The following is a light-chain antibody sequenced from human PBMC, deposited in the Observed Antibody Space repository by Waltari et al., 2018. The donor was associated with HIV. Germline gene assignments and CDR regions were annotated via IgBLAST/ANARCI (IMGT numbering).Light chain of an antibody. CDR2: GAS. J-gene: IGKJ1*01. V-gene: IGKV3-15*01. CDR3: QQYNDWPRT. CDR1: QSDSRN. Sequence: EIVMTQSPATLSMSPGERATLPCRAGQSDSRNLAWYQQQPGQAPRLLIFGASTRATGIPARFSGGGSGTDFTLSISSLQSEDFALYYCQQYNDWPRTFGQGTKVEIK.